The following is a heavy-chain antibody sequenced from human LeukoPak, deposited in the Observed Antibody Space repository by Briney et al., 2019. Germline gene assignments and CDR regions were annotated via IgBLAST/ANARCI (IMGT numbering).Heavy chain of an antibody. CDR2: IYYTGDA. J-gene: IGHJ3*02. V-gene: IGHV4-39*07. CDR3: ARVESGYYDSFDI. D-gene: IGHD3-22*01. Sequence: PSETLSLTCTVPGDSISSSSYYWGWIHQPPGKGLEYIGTIYYTGDAYYNPSLKGRVTISIDTSRKQFSLRLNSVTAADTAVYYCARVESGYYDSFDIWGQGTMVIVSS. CDR1: GDSISSSSYY.